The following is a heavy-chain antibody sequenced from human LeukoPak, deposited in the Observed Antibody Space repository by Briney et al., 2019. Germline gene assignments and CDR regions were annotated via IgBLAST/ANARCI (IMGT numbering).Heavy chain of an antibody. J-gene: IGHJ4*02. D-gene: IGHD3-22*01. CDR1: GGTFSSYA. Sequence: ASVKVSCKASGGTFSSYAISWVRQAPGQGLEWMGWISAYNGNTNYAQKLQGRVTMTTDTSTSTAYMELRSLRSDDTAVYYCARDLYYYDSSGDYWGQGTLVTVSS. V-gene: IGHV1-18*01. CDR2: ISAYNGNT. CDR3: ARDLYYYDSSGDY.